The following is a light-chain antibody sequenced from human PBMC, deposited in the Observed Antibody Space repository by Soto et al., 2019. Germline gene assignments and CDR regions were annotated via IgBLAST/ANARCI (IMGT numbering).Light chain of an antibody. CDR1: QNVRDSY. CDR3: QQYGSSPGT. J-gene: IGKJ1*01. V-gene: IGKV3-20*01. Sequence: EIVLTQSPGTLSLSPGARATLSCRASQNVRDSYLAWYQQKPGQAPSLLLYDTSTRATGVPDRFSGSGSGTDFALTISRVEPEDFALYFCQQYGSSPGTFGQGTKVEI. CDR2: DTS.